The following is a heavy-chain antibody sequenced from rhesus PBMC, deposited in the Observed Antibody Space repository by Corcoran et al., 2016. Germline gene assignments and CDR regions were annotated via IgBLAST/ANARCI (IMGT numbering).Heavy chain of an antibody. CDR3: ARGGTTITIVGVDIVPEFYFDY. CDR1: GYSIRRGYY. D-gene: IGHD3-40*01. CDR2: IRSSSGGT. J-gene: IGHJ4*01. V-gene: IGHV4-99*02. Sequence: QVQLQESGPGLVKPSETLSLTCAVSGYSIRRGYYWGWIRQPPGKGMGSIGYIRSSSGGTYYNPSHKSRVTISKDTSKNQISLKVSSVTAADTAVYYCARGGTTITIVGVDIVPEFYFDYWGQGVLVTVSS.